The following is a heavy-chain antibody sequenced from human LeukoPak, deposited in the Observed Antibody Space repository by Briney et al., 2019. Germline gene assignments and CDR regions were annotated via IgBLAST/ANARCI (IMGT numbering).Heavy chain of an antibody. Sequence: GGALRTSLSTLAFSLFKIFFIWGRPAPGKGVGGVSEITANGGYTLYADAVKGRFTVSRDNSKNTLYLQINSLRPEDTAMYYCAKDPNGDYIGAFDFWGQGTMVTVS. V-gene: IGHV3-23*01. CDR2: ITANGGYT. J-gene: IGHJ3*01. CDR1: FSLFKIF. D-gene: IGHD4-17*01. CDR3: AKDPNGDYIGAFDF.